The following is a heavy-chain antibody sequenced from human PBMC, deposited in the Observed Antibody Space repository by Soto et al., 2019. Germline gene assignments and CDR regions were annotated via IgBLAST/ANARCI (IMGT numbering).Heavy chain of an antibody. Sequence: EVQLLESGGGLVQPGGSLRLSCAASGFTFSSYAMSWVRQAPGKGLEWVSAISGSGGSTYYADSVKGRFTISRDNSKNTLYLQMNSLRAEDTAVYYCAKEQEYYDSSGYYSDYYGMDVWCQGTTVTVSS. V-gene: IGHV3-23*01. CDR2: ISGSGGST. CDR3: AKEQEYYDSSGYYSDYYGMDV. J-gene: IGHJ6*02. D-gene: IGHD3-22*01. CDR1: GFTFSSYA.